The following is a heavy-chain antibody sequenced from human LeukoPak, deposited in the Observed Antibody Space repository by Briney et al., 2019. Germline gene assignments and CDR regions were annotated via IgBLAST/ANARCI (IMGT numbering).Heavy chain of an antibody. V-gene: IGHV3-30*18. CDR3: AKDLGYSYGSLFDY. D-gene: IGHD5-18*01. CDR1: GFTFSSYG. J-gene: IGHJ4*02. Sequence: GGSLRLSCAASGFTFSSYGMHWVRQAPGKGLEWVAVISYDGSNKYYADSAKGRFTISRDNSKNTLYLQMNSLRAEDTAVYYCAKDLGYSYGSLFDYWGQGTLVTVSS. CDR2: ISYDGSNK.